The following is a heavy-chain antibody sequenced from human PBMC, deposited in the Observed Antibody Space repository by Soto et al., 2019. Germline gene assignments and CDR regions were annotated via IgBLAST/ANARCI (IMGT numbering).Heavy chain of an antibody. J-gene: IGHJ5*01. CDR1: GFTFSRHA. CDR2: ISRDGSYI. CDR3: ARTRNGGVADSFDS. Sequence: QVQLVESGGGEVQPGGSLRLSCAASGFTFSRHAIHWVRLTPGRGLEWVLAISRDGSYIYYTDSVKGRFTVSRDNSKNTVFVQMNRLIPDDTALYFCARTRNGGVADSFDSSGQGTRVTVSS. D-gene: IGHD3-3*01. V-gene: IGHV3-30*04.